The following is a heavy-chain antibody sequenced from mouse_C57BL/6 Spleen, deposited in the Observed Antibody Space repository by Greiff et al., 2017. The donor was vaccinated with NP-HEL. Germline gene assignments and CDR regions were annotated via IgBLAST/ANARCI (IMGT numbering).Heavy chain of an antibody. Sequence: QVQLQQPGAELVMPGASVKLSCKASGYTFTSYWMHWVKQRPGQGLEWIGEIDPSDSYTNYNQKFKGKSTLTVDKSSSTAYMQLSSLTSEDSAVYYCARKGSSGPPYAMDYWGQGTSVTVSS. J-gene: IGHJ4*01. CDR2: IDPSDSYT. D-gene: IGHD3-2*02. V-gene: IGHV1-69*01. CDR1: GYTFTSYW. CDR3: ARKGSSGPPYAMDY.